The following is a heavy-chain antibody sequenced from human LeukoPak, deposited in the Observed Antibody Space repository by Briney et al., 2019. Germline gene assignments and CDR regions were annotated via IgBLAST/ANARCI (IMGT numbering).Heavy chain of an antibody. Sequence: ASVKVSWKVSGYTLTELSMHWVRRAPGKGLEWIGGFDPEDGETTYAQKFQGGVTMTTDTSTSTAYMELRNLRSDDTAVYYCARAATDDGTDAFDIWGQGTMVTVSS. CDR2: FDPEDGET. J-gene: IGHJ3*02. CDR1: GYTLTELS. CDR3: ARAATDDGTDAFDI. D-gene: IGHD5-24*01. V-gene: IGHV1-24*01.